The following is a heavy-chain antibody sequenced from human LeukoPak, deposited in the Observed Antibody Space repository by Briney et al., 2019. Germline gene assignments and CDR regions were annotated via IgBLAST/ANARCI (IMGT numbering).Heavy chain of an antibody. CDR3: ARDLGLVVPAAISDY. J-gene: IGHJ4*02. CDR2: ISAYNGNT. Sequence: ASVKLSCTASGYTFTSYGISWVRQAPGQGLEWIGCISAYNGNTYYAQKLKGRVTMTTDTSTSTAYLEMRSLRSDDTAVYYCARDLGLVVPAAISDYWGQGTLVTVSS. V-gene: IGHV1-18*01. CDR1: GYTFTSYG. D-gene: IGHD2-2*01.